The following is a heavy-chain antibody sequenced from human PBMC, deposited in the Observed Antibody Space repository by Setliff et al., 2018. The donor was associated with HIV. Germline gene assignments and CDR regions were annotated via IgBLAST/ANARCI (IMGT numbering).Heavy chain of an antibody. V-gene: IGHV1-18*01. CDR2: ISGYNGNT. J-gene: IGHJ3*01. Sequence: RASVKVSCKASGYTFTSYGISWVRQAPGQGLEWMGWISGYNGNTKYVQKYQGRVTMTTDTSTSKVYMELRTLRSADTAVYYCARVPYRSAWFSGGHDAFDVWGQGTMVTVSS. CDR3: ARVPYRSAWFSGGHDAFDV. D-gene: IGHD6-19*01. CDR1: GYTFTSYG.